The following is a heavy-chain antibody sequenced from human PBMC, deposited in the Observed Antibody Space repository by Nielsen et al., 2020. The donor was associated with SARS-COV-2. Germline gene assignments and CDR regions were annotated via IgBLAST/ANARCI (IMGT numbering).Heavy chain of an antibody. J-gene: IGHJ6*02. V-gene: IGHV3-53*01. CDR2: IYSGGST. Sequence: GESLKISCAASGFTVSSNYMSWVRQAPGKGLEWVSVIYSGGSTYYADSVKGRFTISRDNSKNTLYLQMNSLRAEDTAVYYCATSSGPYRNYYGMDVWGQGTTVTVSS. CDR1: GFTVSSNY. CDR3: ATSSGPYRNYYGMDV. D-gene: IGHD6-19*01.